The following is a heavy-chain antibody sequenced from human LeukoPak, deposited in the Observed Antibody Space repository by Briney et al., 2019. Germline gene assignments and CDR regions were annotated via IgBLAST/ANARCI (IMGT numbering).Heavy chain of an antibody. CDR1: GFTFSSYS. Sequence: GGSLRLSCAASGFTFSSYSMNWVRQAPGKGLEWVSSISSSSSYIYYADSVKGRFTISRDNAKNSLYLQMNSLRAENTAVYYCARDLSQAHRIRGYSGYDSFYYYYGMDVWGQGTTVTVSS. V-gene: IGHV3-21*01. D-gene: IGHD5-12*01. CDR3: ARDLSQAHRIRGYSGYDSFYYYYGMDV. CDR2: ISSSSSYI. J-gene: IGHJ6*02.